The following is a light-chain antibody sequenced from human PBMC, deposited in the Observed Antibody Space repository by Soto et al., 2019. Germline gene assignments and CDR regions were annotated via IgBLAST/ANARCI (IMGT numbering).Light chain of an antibody. J-gene: IGLJ3*02. V-gene: IGLV8-61*01. CDR3: VLYMGSGTWV. CDR2: STN. Sequence: QAVLTQEPSFSVSPGRTVTRTCGLSSGSVSTSYYPSWYQQTPGQAPRTLIYSTNTRSSGVPDRFSGSILGNKAALTITGAQADDESDYYCVLYMGSGTWVFGGGTKLTVL. CDR1: SGSVSTSYY.